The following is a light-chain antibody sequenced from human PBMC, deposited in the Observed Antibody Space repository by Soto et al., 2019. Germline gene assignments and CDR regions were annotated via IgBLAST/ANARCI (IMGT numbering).Light chain of an antibody. V-gene: IGKV1-5*03. CDR1: QTISSW. CDR3: QQYSTYSKT. Sequence: DIQMTQSPSTLSASVGDRVTITCRASQTISSWLAWYQQKPGEAPRLLIYRASSLESGVPSRFSGRGSGTEFTLTISGLQPDDFATYYCQQYSTYSKTFGQGTKVEIK. J-gene: IGKJ1*01. CDR2: RAS.